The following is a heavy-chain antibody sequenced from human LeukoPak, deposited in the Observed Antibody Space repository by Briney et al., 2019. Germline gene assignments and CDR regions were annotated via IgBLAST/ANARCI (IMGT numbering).Heavy chain of an antibody. D-gene: IGHD3-22*01. J-gene: IGHJ4*02. CDR1: GFTFGNYA. CDR2: ISSSSRYI. V-gene: IGHV3-21*01. Sequence: PGGSLRLSCAASGFTFGNYAMSRVRQAPGKGLEWVSSISSSSRYIYYGDSVKGRFTISRDNAKNSLYLQMNSLRAEDTAVYYCARGTYYYDGSGYYRHKYFDCWGQGTLVTVSS. CDR3: ARGTYYYDGSGYYRHKYFDC.